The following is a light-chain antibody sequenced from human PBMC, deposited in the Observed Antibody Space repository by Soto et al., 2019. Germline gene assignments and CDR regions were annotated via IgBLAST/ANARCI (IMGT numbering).Light chain of an antibody. CDR3: QQRTNWPPT. J-gene: IGKJ4*01. Sequence: EIVLTQSPATLSLSPGERATLSCRASQSVSSYLAWYQQKPGQAPRLLIYDASNRATGIPARFSGSGSGTDFTITISSREPIDFAVYYCQQRTNWPPTFSGGTMLDIK. CDR1: QSVSSY. CDR2: DAS. V-gene: IGKV3-11*01.